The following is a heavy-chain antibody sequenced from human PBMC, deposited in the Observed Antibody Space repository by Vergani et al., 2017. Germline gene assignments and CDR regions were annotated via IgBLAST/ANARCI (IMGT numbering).Heavy chain of an antibody. J-gene: IGHJ4*02. CDR3: ARGDYGILTGYRY. Sequence: QVQVVQSGAEVKKSGASVKVSCKTSGYTFSNYYMHWVRQAPGQGLEWMGIINPSGCHTNYGQKFQGRVTMTRDTSTSTVYMELSSLRSEDAAIYYCARGDYGILTGYRYWGQGTLVTVSA. V-gene: IGHV1-46*03. D-gene: IGHD3-9*01. CDR2: INPSGCHT. CDR1: GYTFSNYY.